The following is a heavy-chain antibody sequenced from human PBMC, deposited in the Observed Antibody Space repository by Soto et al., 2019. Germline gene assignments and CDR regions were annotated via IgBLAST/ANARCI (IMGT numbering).Heavy chain of an antibody. D-gene: IGHD6-13*01. V-gene: IGHV5-51*01. J-gene: IGHJ4*02. CDR2: IYPGDYET. Sequence: GESLKISCQCSGYTFSNFWIAWVRQLPGKGLEWMGIIYPGDYETRYSPSFHGKVTISADRSIGTAYLQWSSLEASGSAFYFCARSPRSSPYFDYWGQGALVTVSS. CDR1: GYTFSNFW. CDR3: ARSPRSSPYFDY.